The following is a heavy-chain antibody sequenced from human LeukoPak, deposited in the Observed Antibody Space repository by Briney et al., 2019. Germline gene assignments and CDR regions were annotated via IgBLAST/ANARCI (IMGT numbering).Heavy chain of an antibody. D-gene: IGHD3-22*01. V-gene: IGHV3-21*01. J-gene: IGHJ4*02. CDR2: ISSSSSYI. CDR3: AISTYYYGSSGYTDY. CDR1: GFTFSSYS. Sequence: PGGSLRLSCAASGFTFSSYSMNWVRHAPGKGLEWVSSISSSSSYIYYADSVKGRFTISRDNAKNSLYLQMNSLRAEDTAVYYCAISTYYYGSSGYTDYWGQGTLVTVSS.